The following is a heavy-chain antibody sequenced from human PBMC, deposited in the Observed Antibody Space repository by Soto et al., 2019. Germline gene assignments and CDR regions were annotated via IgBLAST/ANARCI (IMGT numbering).Heavy chain of an antibody. CDR1: GLSLRTTGVG. D-gene: IGHD2-21*02. CDR2: LYWDDDQ. V-gene: IGHV2-5*02. CDR3: VQSRCGGDCLAIYSSHAYNGLDV. J-gene: IGHJ6*02. Sequence: QVTLKESGPTLVKPTQTLTLTCTVSGLSLRTTGVGVGWVRQPPGKALEWLALLYWDDDQRYSPSPRSRLTTAKAISEKQVVLTMTNTDTLDTAPYYCVQSRCGGDCLAIYSSHAYNGLDVWGQGTTVTVSS.